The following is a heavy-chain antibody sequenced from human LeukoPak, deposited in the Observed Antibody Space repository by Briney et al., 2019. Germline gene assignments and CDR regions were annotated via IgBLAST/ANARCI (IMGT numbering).Heavy chain of an antibody. J-gene: IGHJ4*02. Sequence: PGRPLRLSCAASGFTFSYYAMHWVPQPPGKGLEGVAMIWYDGSNKYYAASVKGRFTISRDNSKNALYLQMNSLRAEDTAVYYCARGSYTSGATFDYWGQGTLVTVSS. CDR3: ARGSYTSGATFDY. CDR1: GFTFSYYA. V-gene: IGHV3-33*01. CDR2: IWYDGSNK. D-gene: IGHD3-10*01.